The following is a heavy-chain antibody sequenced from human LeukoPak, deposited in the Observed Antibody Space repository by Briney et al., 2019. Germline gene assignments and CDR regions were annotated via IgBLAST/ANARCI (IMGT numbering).Heavy chain of an antibody. CDR3: ARDIELST. Sequence: PGGSLRLSCAASGFTFRDSAMSWVRQAPGKGLEWVSLISFSGDNTYYTDSVKGRFTISRDNSKDTLCLQMNSLRAHDTAIYYCARDIELSTWGLGTMVTVSS. D-gene: IGHD3-16*02. CDR2: ISFSGDNT. V-gene: IGHV3-23*01. CDR1: GFTFRDSA. J-gene: IGHJ3*01.